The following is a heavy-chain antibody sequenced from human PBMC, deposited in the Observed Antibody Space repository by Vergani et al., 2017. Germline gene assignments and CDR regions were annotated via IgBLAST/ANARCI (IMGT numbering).Heavy chain of an antibody. V-gene: IGHV7-4-1*02. CDR3: ARVVDTTMVLYYYYYGMEV. D-gene: IGHD5-18*01. Sequence: QVQLVQSGSELKKPGASVKASCKASGYTFTSYAMNWVRQAPGQGLEWMGWINTNTGNPTYAQGFTGRFVFSLDTSVSTAYLQISSLKAEDTAVYYCARVVDTTMVLYYYYYGMEVWGQGTTVTVSS. CDR2: INTNTGNP. CDR1: GYTFTSYA. J-gene: IGHJ6*02.